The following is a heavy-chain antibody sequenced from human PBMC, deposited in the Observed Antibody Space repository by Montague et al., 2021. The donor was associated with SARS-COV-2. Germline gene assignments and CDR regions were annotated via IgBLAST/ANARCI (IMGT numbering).Heavy chain of an antibody. V-gene: IGHV3-30*09. D-gene: IGHD3-16*01. CDR1: GFTFSGYA. CDR2: ISYDGSNK. CDR3: ARDRLKGGMITFGGNDY. Sequence: SLRLSCAASGFTFSGYAIYWVRQAPGKGLEWVALISYDGSNKYYXDSVKGRFAISRDNSKNTLYLQMNSLRAEDTAVYFCARDRLKGGMITFGGNDYWGQGTLVTVSS. J-gene: IGHJ4*02.